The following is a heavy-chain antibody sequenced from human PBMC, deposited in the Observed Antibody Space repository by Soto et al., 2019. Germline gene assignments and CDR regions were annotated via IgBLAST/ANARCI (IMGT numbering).Heavy chain of an antibody. J-gene: IGHJ6*02. CDR1: GGSFPKDA. CDR3: ARGDDFDYYYGVDV. Sequence: ASVKGSVKAAGGSFPKDAISWVRQDLGQGLEWMGGIVPRFGTSNYAQKFQGRVTTTADKSTNTAYMELSSLTSEDTAVYYCARGDDFDYYYGVDVWGQGTTVTVSS. D-gene: IGHD3-16*01. CDR2: IVPRFGTS. V-gene: IGHV1-69*06.